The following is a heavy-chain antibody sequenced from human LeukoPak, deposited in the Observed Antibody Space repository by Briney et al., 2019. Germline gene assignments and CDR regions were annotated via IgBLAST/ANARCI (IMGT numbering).Heavy chain of an antibody. V-gene: IGHV1-46*01. Sequence: ASVKVSCKASGYIFTSYYMCWVRQAPGQGLEWMGIISACSGNIRYAQKFQGRVTMTRDTSTSTVYMELSSLRSEDTAVYYCARGRNYYDSSRYYYEGDAFDIWGQGTMVTVSS. J-gene: IGHJ3*02. CDR3: ARGRNYYDSSRYYYEGDAFDI. CDR2: ISACSGNI. CDR1: GYIFTSYY. D-gene: IGHD3-22*01.